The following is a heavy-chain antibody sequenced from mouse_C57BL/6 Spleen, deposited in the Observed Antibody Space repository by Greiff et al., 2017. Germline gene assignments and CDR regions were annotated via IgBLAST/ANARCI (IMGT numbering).Heavy chain of an antibody. CDR1: GYAFSSYW. V-gene: IGHV1-80*01. CDR2: IYPGDGDT. Sequence: QVQLKESGAELVKPGASVKISCKASGYAFSSYWMNWVKQRPGKGLEWIGQIYPGDGDTNYNGKFKGKATLTADQSSSTAYMQLSSLTSEDAAVDFCAREGAVVAPFDYWGQGTTRTVSS. J-gene: IGHJ2*01. D-gene: IGHD1-1*01. CDR3: AREGAVVAPFDY.